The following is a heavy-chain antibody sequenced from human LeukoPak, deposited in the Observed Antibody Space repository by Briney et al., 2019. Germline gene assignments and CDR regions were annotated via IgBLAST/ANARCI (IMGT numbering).Heavy chain of an antibody. CDR3: ARENSGSYREFDY. D-gene: IGHD1-26*01. V-gene: IGHV4-4*07. CDR1: GGSISSYY. Sequence: SETLSLTCTVSGGSISSYYGSWIRQPAGKGLEWIGRIYTSGSTNYNASLKSRVSMSVDTSKNQFSLKLSSVTAADTAVFYCARENSGSYREFDYWGQGTLVTVSS. CDR2: IYTSGST. J-gene: IGHJ4*02.